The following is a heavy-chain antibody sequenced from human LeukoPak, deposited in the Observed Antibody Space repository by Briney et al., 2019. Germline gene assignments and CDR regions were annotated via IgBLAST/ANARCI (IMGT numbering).Heavy chain of an antibody. J-gene: IGHJ4*02. D-gene: IGHD2-15*01. CDR1: GFTFSAFW. Sequence: PGGSLRLSCAASGFTFSAFWMHWVRQAPGKGLVWVSRINSDDSRTTYADSVKGRFTISRDNAKNTLSLQLNSLRAEDTAVYYCAKGTSSSCYSALNYWGQGTLVTVSS. V-gene: IGHV3-74*01. CDR3: AKGTSSSCYSALNY. CDR2: INSDDSRT.